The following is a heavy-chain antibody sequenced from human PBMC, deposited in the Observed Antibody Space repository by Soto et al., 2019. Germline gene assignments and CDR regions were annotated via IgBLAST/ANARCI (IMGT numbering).Heavy chain of an antibody. V-gene: IGHV3-49*03. CDR3: TRAPYSSSWYFDY. J-gene: IGHJ4*02. CDR2: IRSKAYGGTT. Sequence: GGSLRLSCTASGFTFGDYAMSWFRQAPGKGLEWVGFIRSKAYGGTTEYAASVKGRFTISRDDSKSIAYLQMNSLKTEDTAVYYCTRAPYSSSWYFDYWGQGTLVTVSS. CDR1: GFTFGDYA. D-gene: IGHD6-13*01.